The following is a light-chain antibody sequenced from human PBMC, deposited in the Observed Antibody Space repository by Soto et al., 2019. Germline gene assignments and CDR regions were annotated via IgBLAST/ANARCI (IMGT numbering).Light chain of an antibody. CDR2: GAS. Sequence: EIVLTQSPGTLSLFPGERATLSCRASQSISSSYLAWYQQKPGQAPRLLIHGASNRATGIPDRFSGAGSGTDFPLTISRLEPEDFAVDYCHQHGSAPPWTCGQGTKVEIK. J-gene: IGKJ1*01. CDR3: HQHGSAPPWT. CDR1: QSISSSY. V-gene: IGKV3-20*01.